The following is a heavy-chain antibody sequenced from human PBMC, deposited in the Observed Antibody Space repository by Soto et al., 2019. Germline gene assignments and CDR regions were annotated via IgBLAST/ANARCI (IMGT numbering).Heavy chain of an antibody. D-gene: IGHD1-1*01. CDR2: ISGSGATT. CDR3: TKGGIPRRYNIPKVDFDY. Sequence: PGGSLRLSCAASGFIFSNYAMSWVRQAPGRGLEWDSAISGSGATTYYPDSVKGRFTISRDNSKNTLYLQMNNLRADDTAVYYCTKGGIPRRYNIPKVDFDYWGQGSLVTVSS. J-gene: IGHJ4*02. CDR1: GFIFSNYA. V-gene: IGHV3-23*01.